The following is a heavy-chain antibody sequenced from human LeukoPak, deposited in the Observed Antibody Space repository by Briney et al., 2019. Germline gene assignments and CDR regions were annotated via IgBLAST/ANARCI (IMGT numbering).Heavy chain of an antibody. J-gene: IGHJ6*03. CDR1: GVTFSSYA. CDR3: AREPGRDYYYYMDV. V-gene: IGHV1-69*15. CDR2: IIPIFGTA. Sequence: GSSVKVSCKASGVTFSSYAISWVRQAPGQGLEWMGRIIPIFGTANYAQKFQGRVTITPDESTSTAYMELSSLRSEDTAVYYCAREPGRDYYYYMDVWGKGTTVTVSS. D-gene: IGHD1-14*01.